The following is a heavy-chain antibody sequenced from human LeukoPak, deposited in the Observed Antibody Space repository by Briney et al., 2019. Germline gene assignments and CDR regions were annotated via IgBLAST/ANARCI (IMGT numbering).Heavy chain of an antibody. V-gene: IGHV1-2*02. D-gene: IGHD4-17*01. CDR1: GYTFTGYY. J-gene: IGHJ4*02. CDR2: INPNSGGT. CDR3: ARKGGDYALYFDY. Sequence: ASVKVSCKASGYTFTGYYMHWVRQAPGQGLEWMGWINPNSGGTNYAQKFQGRVTITTDESTSTAYMELSSLRSEDTAVYYCARKGGDYALYFDYWGQGTLVTVSS.